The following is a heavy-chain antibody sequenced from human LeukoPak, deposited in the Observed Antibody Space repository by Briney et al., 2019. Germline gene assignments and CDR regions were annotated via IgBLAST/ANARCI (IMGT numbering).Heavy chain of an antibody. V-gene: IGHV4-59*12. CDR3: ARIWYYYDTSGYNPFDY. CDR1: GGSISSYY. CDR2: IYYSGST. D-gene: IGHD3-22*01. J-gene: IGHJ4*02. Sequence: SETLSLTCTVSGGSISSYYWSWIRQPPGKGLEWIGYIYYSGSTNYNPSLKSRVTISVDTSKNQFSLKLSSVTAADTAVYYCARIWYYYDTSGYNPFDYWGQGTLVTVSS.